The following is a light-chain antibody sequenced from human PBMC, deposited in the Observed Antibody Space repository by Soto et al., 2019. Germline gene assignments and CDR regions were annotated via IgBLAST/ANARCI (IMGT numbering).Light chain of an antibody. CDR2: AAS. Sequence: DIQMTQSPSSLSASVGHTVSITCRASQDVRSDLGWYQHKQGKAPKRPIYAASRLQGGVPSRLSSSGSDTDFTLTNGSLQHEDSEPYYCQPHDSFPYTFGPGTKADIK. CDR3: QPHDSFPYT. V-gene: IGKV1-17*01. CDR1: QDVRSD. J-gene: IGKJ2*01.